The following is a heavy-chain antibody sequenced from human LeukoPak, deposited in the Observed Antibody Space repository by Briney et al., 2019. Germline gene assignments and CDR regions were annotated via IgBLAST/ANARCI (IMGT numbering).Heavy chain of an antibody. J-gene: IGHJ4*02. V-gene: IGHV4-38-2*01. D-gene: IGHD3-3*01. CDR1: GCSISSGYY. Sequence: PSETLSLTCAVSGCSISSGYYWGWIRQPPGKGLEWIGSIYHSGSTYYNPSLKSRVTISVDTSKNQFSLKLSSVTAADTAVYYCARGSGYYPDYWGQGTLVTVSS. CDR3: ARGSGYYPDY. CDR2: IYHSGST.